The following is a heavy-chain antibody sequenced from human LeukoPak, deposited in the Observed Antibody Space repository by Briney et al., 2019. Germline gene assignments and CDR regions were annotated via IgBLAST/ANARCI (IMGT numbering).Heavy chain of an antibody. J-gene: IGHJ6*03. D-gene: IGHD6-13*01. V-gene: IGHV5-51*01. CDR3: ARSGYSSSWEFGYYMDV. CDR1: GYSFTSYW. Sequence: GESLKISCKGSGYSFTSYWIGWVRQMPGKGLEWMGIIYPGDSDTRYSPSFQGQVTISADKSISTAYLQWSSLKASDTAMYYCARSGYSSSWEFGYYMDVWGKGTTVTVSS. CDR2: IYPGDSDT.